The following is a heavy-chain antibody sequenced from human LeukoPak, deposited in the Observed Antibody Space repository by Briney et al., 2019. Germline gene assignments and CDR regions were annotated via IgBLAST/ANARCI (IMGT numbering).Heavy chain of an antibody. V-gene: IGHV4-59*01. Sequence: SETLSLTCTVSGGSISSYYWSWIRQPPGKGLEWIGYIYYSGSTNYNPSLKSRVTISVDTSKNQFSLKLSSVTAADTAVYCCARCPPAVDSSGYYSFFDYWGQGTLVTVSS. CDR1: GGSISSYY. D-gene: IGHD3-22*01. CDR2: IYYSGST. J-gene: IGHJ4*02. CDR3: ARCPPAVDSSGYYSFFDY.